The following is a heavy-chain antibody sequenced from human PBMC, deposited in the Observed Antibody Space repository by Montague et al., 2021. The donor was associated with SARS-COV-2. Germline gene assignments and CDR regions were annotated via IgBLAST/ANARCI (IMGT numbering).Heavy chain of an antibody. Sequence: QSGAEVKEPGESLKISCKGSGYSFTSYWIGWVHQMPGKGLEWMGIIYPGDSDTRYSPSFQGQVTISADKSISTAYLQWSSLKASDTAIYYCARVTDYYYDTSGYWDALDIGGKGTRVTVSS. V-gene: IGHV5-51*07. CDR1: GYSFTSYW. J-gene: IGHJ3*02. CDR3: ARVTDYYYDTSGYWDALDI. D-gene: IGHD3-22*01. CDR2: IYPGDSDT.